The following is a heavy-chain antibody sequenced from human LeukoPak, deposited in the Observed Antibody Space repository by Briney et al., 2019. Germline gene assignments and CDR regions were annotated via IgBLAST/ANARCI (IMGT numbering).Heavy chain of an antibody. CDR1: GFTFSSCD. CDR2: IWSDASNT. D-gene: IGHD3-9*01. J-gene: IGHJ4*02. V-gene: IGHV3-33*08. Sequence: GRSLRLSCAASGFTFSSCDMHWVRQAPGKGLEWVAVIWSDASNTYYVDSVRGRFTISRDNSKNTLYLQMNSLRAEDTAVYYCARTYNIRYFDTWGQGTLVTVSS. CDR3: ARTYNIRYFDT.